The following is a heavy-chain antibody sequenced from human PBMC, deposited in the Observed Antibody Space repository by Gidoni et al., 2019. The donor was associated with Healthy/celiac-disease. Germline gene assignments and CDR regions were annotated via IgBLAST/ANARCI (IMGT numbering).Heavy chain of an antibody. Sequence: QLQLQESGPGLVEPSATLSLTCSVSGYSITTYYWHWIRQSPGRGLEWLVHILYTGSNNYNPSLKSRVNILIDTFKNVFYLKLRSVTAADTAVYYCARSLGLYFDFRGGAWFDAWGQGTQATVSS. CDR2: ILYTGSN. D-gene: IGHD3-3*01. J-gene: IGHJ5*02. CDR1: GYSITTYY. V-gene: IGHV4-59*01. CDR3: ARSLGLYFDFRGGAWFDA.